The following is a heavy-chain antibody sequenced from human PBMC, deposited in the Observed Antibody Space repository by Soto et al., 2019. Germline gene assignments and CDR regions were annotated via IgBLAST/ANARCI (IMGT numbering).Heavy chain of an antibody. D-gene: IGHD3-10*01. Sequence: GGSLRLSCAASGFTFSSYAMSWVRQAPGKGLEWVSAISGSGGSTYYADSVKGRFTISRDNSKNTLYLQMNSLRAEDTAVYYCANPPLHYYGSGSYYVSPFDPWGQGTLITVSS. V-gene: IGHV3-23*01. J-gene: IGHJ5*02. CDR2: ISGSGGST. CDR3: ANPPLHYYGSGSYYVSPFDP. CDR1: GFTFSSYA.